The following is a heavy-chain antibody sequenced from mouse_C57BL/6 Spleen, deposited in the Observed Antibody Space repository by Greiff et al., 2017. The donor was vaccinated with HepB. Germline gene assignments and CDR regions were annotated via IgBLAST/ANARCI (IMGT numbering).Heavy chain of an antibody. Sequence: QVQLQQPGAELVKPGASVKLSCKASGYTFTSYWMQWVKQRPGQGLEWIGEIDPSDSYTNYNQKFKGKATLTVDTSSSTAYMQLSSLTSEDSAVYYWARAGLGHFDYWGQGTTLTVSS. CDR3: ARAGLGHFDY. CDR2: IDPSDSYT. CDR1: GYTFTSYW. J-gene: IGHJ2*01. D-gene: IGHD4-1*01. V-gene: IGHV1-50*01.